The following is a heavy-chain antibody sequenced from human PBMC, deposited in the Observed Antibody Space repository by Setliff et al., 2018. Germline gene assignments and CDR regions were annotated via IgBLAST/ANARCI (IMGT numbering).Heavy chain of an antibody. J-gene: IGHJ6*02. V-gene: IGHV1-8*02. D-gene: IGHD4-17*01. CDR1: GYTFTSYG. CDR2: MNPNSGNR. Sequence: GASVKVSCKASGYTFTSYGISWVRQAPGQGLEWMGWMNPNSGNRGYAQKFQGRVTMTRNTSISTAYMELSTLRSEDTAVYYCARDLIDPDYGDYLSFYYYGMDVWGQGTTVTVSS. CDR3: ARDLIDPDYGDYLSFYYYGMDV.